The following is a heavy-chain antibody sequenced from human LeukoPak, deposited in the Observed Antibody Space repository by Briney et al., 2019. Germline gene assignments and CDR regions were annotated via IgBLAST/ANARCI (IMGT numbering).Heavy chain of an antibody. V-gene: IGHV7-4-1*02. CDR3: ARIAVAPRSWFDP. CDR2: INTNTGNP. D-gene: IGHD6-19*01. J-gene: IGHJ5*02. Sequence: EASVKVSCKASGYTFTSYAMNWVRQAPGQGLEWMGWINTNTGNPTYAQGFTGRFVLSLDTSVSTAYLQISSLKAEDTAVYYCARIAVAPRSWFDPWGQGTLVTVSS. CDR1: GYTFTSYA.